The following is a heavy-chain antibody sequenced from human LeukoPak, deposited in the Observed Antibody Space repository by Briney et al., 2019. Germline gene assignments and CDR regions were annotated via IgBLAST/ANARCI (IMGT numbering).Heavy chain of an antibody. V-gene: IGHV3-48*02. D-gene: IGHD3-10*01. J-gene: IGHJ6*02. CDR3: ARYFGDPQGMDV. Sequence: GGYLRLSCAASGFTFSSYAMSWVRQAPGKGLEWVSYISGSSDAIYYADSVKGRFTISRDNAKNSLYLQMNSLRDEDMAVYYCARYFGDPQGMDVWGQGTTVTVSS. CDR1: GFTFSSYA. CDR2: ISGSSDAI.